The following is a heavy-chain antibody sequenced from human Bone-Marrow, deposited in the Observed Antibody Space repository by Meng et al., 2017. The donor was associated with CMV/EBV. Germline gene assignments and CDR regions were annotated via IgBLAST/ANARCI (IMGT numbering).Heavy chain of an antibody. V-gene: IGHV1-2*02. D-gene: IGHD3-22*01. CDR2: INPNSGGT. Sequence: ASVKVSCKASGYTFTGYYMHWVRQAPGQGLEWMGWINPNSGGTNYAQKFQGRVTMTRDTSISTAYMELSRLRCDDTAVYYCGRDRLYDSSGYPDYWGQGTLVTVSS. CDR1: GYTFTGYY. J-gene: IGHJ4*02. CDR3: GRDRLYDSSGYPDY.